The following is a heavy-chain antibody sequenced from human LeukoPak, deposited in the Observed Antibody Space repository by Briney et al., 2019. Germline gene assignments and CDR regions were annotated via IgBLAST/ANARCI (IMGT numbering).Heavy chain of an antibody. CDR1: GFTFSSYG. CDR2: ISYDGSNK. V-gene: IGHV3-30*18. CDR3: AKDALSIVGATFDAFDI. D-gene: IGHD1-26*01. J-gene: IGHJ3*02. Sequence: PGRSLRLSCAASGFTFSSYGMHWVRQAPGKGLEWVAVISYDGSNKYYADSVKGRFTISRDNSKNTLYLQMNSLRAEDTAVYYCAKDALSIVGATFDAFDIWGQGTLVTVSS.